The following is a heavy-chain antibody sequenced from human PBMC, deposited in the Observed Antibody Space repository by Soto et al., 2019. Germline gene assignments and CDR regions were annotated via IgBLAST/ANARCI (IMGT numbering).Heavy chain of an antibody. CDR3: ASSPRGVVLGVVNNWLER. J-gene: IGHJ5*02. CDR2: IYYSGST. Sequence: PSETRSLTCTVSGGSISSGGYYWSWIRQHPGKGLEWIGYIYYSGSTYYNPSLKSRVTISVDTSKNQFPLKLSSVTAADTAVYYCASSPRGVVLGVVNNWLERWGKVNLVTV. CDR1: GGSISSGGYY. V-gene: IGHV4-31*03. D-gene: IGHD3-3*01.